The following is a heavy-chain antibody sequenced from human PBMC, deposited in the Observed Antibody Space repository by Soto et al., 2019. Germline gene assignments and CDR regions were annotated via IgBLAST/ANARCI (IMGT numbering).Heavy chain of an antibody. V-gene: IGHV3-23*01. CDR2: ISGSGGST. CDR1: GFTFSSYA. Sequence: VGSLRLSCAASGFTFSSYAMSWVRQAPGKGLEWVSAISGSGGSTYYADSVKGRFTISRDNSKNTLYLQMNSLRAEDTAVYYCAKDRTYCSGGSCYHDAFDIWGQGTMVTVSS. D-gene: IGHD2-15*01. J-gene: IGHJ3*02. CDR3: AKDRTYCSGGSCYHDAFDI.